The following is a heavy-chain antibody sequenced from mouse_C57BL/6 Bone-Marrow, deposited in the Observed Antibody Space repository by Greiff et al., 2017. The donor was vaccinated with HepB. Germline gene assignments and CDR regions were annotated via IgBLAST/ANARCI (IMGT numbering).Heavy chain of an antibody. CDR3: ARPGFAY. J-gene: IGHJ3*01. CDR2: ISSGSSNI. V-gene: IGHV5-17*01. Sequence: EVKLMESGGGLVKPGGSLKLSCAASGFTFSDYGMHWVRQAPEKGLEWVAYISSGSSNIYYADTVKGRFTISRDNAKNTLFLQMTSLRSEDTAMYYCARPGFAYWGQGTLVTVSA. CDR1: GFTFSDYG.